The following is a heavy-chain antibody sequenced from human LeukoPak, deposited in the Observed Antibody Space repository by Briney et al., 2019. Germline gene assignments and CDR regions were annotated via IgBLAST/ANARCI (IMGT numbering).Heavy chain of an antibody. J-gene: IGHJ4*02. Sequence: PGGSLRLSWAASGFTFSTYSMNWVRQAPGKGLEWVSYISYSSSAIYYADSVKGRFTISRDNAKNSLSLQMNSLRDEDTAVYYCARDSYGSSGYYYVSDYWGQGTLVTVSS. V-gene: IGHV3-48*02. CDR1: GFTFSTYS. D-gene: IGHD3-22*01. CDR3: ARDSYGSSGYYYVSDY. CDR2: ISYSSSAI.